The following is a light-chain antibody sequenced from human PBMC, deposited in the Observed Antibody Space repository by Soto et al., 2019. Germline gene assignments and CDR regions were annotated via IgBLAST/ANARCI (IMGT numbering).Light chain of an antibody. CDR1: QSVSRYY. Sequence: TVLTQSPATLSLSPGERATLSCRASQSVSRYYLSWYQQKPGQAPRLLIYGASTRATGIPARFSGSGSGTDLPPTIPRPQAEDFAVYYCQQALSFGGGTRVEI. J-gene: IGKJ4*01. CDR3: QQALS. V-gene: IGKV3D-7*01. CDR2: GAS.